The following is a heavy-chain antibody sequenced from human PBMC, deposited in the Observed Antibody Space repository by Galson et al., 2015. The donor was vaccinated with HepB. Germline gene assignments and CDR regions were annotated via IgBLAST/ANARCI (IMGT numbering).Heavy chain of an antibody. D-gene: IGHD2-2*02. Sequence: SVKVSCKASGYTFTRYDINWVRQATGQGLEWMGWMNPNSGNTGYAQKFQGRVTMTRNTSISTAYMELSSLRSEDTAVYYCARDPGYCSSTSCYSWFDPWGQGTLVTVSS. V-gene: IGHV1-8*01. CDR2: MNPNSGNT. CDR1: GYTFTRYD. J-gene: IGHJ5*02. CDR3: ARDPGYCSSTSCYSWFDP.